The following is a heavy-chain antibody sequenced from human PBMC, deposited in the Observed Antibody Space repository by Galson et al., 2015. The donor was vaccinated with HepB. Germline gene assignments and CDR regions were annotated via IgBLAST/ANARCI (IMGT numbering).Heavy chain of an antibody. CDR1: KFTFSNSW. D-gene: IGHD5-24*01. CDR3: ATSGDGHNFKPFDY. Sequence: SLRLSCAASKFTFSNSWMTWVRQAPGRGLEWVANIKKDGSEKNYVDSVKGRFTISRDNARNLLYLQVNSLRAEDTAVYYCATSGDGHNFKPFDYWGQGTLVTVSS. CDR2: IKKDGSEK. V-gene: IGHV3-7*03. J-gene: IGHJ4*02.